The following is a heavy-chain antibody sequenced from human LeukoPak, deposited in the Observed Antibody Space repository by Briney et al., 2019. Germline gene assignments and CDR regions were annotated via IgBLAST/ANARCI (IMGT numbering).Heavy chain of an antibody. CDR2: INHSGST. V-gene: IGHV4-34*01. Sequence: SETLSLTCAVYGGSFSGYYWSWIRQPPGKGLEWIGEINHSGSTNYNPSLKSRVTISVDTSKNQFSLKLSSVTAADTAVYYCARGRRAAPSYCSGGSCKHFDYWGQGTLVTVSS. J-gene: IGHJ4*02. D-gene: IGHD2-15*01. CDR1: GGSFSGYY. CDR3: ARGRRAAPSYCSGGSCKHFDY.